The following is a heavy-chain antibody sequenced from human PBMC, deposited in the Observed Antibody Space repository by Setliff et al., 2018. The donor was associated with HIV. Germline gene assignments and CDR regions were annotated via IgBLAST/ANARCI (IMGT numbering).Heavy chain of an antibody. V-gene: IGHV4-61*03. Sequence: NLPETLSLTCTVSGDSVSSRSYYWSWIRQPPGKGLEWIGYIYYSGSTNYNPSLKSRVTISVDTSKNHFSLKLRSVTAADTAVYYCAQLGMVDDFDYWGQGTLVTVSS. CDR3: AQLGMVDDFDY. J-gene: IGHJ4*02. D-gene: IGHD1-1*01. CDR1: GDSVSSRSYY. CDR2: IYYSGST.